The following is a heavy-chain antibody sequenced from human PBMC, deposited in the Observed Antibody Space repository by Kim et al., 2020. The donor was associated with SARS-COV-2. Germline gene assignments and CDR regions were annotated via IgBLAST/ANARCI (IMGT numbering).Heavy chain of an antibody. CDR2: INAGNGNT. D-gene: IGHD5-18*01. CDR1: GYTFTSYA. J-gene: IGHJ4*02. V-gene: IGHV1-3*01. Sequence: ASVKVSCKASGYTFTSYAMHWVRQAPGQRLEWMGWINAGNGNTKYSQKFQGRVTITRDTSASTAYMELSSLRSEDTAVYYCARRRSTAMGVWGFDYWGQGTLVTVSS. CDR3: ARRRSTAMGVWGFDY.